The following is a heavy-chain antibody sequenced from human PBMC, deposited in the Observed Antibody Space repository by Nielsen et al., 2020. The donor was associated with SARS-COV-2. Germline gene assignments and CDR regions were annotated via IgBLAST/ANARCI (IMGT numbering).Heavy chain of an antibody. J-gene: IGHJ4*02. V-gene: IGHV1-24*01. D-gene: IGHD6-19*01. CDR1: GYTLTELS. CDR3: ATDIADSSGWAKDFDY. Sequence: ASVKVSCKVSGYTLTELSMHWVRQAPGKGLEWMGGFDPEDGETIYAQKFQGRVTMTEGTSTDTAYMELSSLRSEDTAVYYCATDIADSSGWAKDFDYWGQGTLVTVSS. CDR2: FDPEDGET.